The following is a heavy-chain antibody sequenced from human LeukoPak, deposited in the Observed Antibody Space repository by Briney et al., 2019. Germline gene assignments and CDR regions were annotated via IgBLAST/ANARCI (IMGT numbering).Heavy chain of an antibody. CDR3: ARGPGPLWFGELPFDY. CDR1: GYTFTGYY. V-gene: IGHV1-2*02. CDR2: INPNSGGT. Sequence: GASVKVSCKASGYTFTGYYMHWERQAPGQGLEWVGWINPNSGGTNYAQKFQGRVTMTRDTSISTAYMELSRLRSDDTAVYYCARGPGPLWFGELPFDYWGQGTLVTASS. D-gene: IGHD3-10*01. J-gene: IGHJ4*02.